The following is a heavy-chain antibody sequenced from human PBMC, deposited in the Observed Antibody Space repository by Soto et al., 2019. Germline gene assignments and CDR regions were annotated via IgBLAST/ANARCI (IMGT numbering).Heavy chain of an antibody. CDR3: TRANWYSEY. Sequence: QVQLQESGPGLVKPSETLSLTCTVSGGSISNHYWSWIRQPPGKGLEWIGYIYYNGKTNYNPPLKSRVTRSVDTSKNQIALKLSSVTAADTAVYYCTRANWYSEYWGQGTLVTVSS. J-gene: IGHJ4*02. D-gene: IGHD7-27*01. CDR1: GGSISNHY. V-gene: IGHV4-59*11. CDR2: IYYNGKT.